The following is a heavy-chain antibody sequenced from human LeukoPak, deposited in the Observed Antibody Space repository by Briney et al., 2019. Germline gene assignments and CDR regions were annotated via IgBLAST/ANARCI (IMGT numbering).Heavy chain of an antibody. Sequence: SQTLSLTCTVSGGSISSGDYYWSWIRQPPGKGLEWIGYIYYSGSTYYNPSLKSRVTISVDTSKNQSSLKLSSVTAADTAVYYCARAPRRYSSSFDYFDYWGQGTLVTVSS. CDR1: GGSISSGDYY. J-gene: IGHJ4*02. CDR2: IYYSGST. CDR3: ARAPRRYSSSFDYFDY. D-gene: IGHD6-13*01. V-gene: IGHV4-30-4*01.